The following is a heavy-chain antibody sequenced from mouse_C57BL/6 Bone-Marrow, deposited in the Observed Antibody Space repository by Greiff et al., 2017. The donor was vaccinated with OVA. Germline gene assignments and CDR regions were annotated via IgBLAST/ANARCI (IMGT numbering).Heavy chain of an antibody. J-gene: IGHJ4*01. V-gene: IGHV1-26*01. D-gene: IGHD2-4*01. CDR2: INPNNGGT. CDR3: ARCGLRGAMDY. CDR1: GYTFTDYY. Sequence: VQLQQSGPELVKPGASVKISCKASGYTFTDYYMNWVKQSHGKSLEWIGDINPNNGGTSYNQKFKGKATLTVDKSSSTAYMELRSLTSEDSAFYYCARCGLRGAMDYWGQGTSVTVSS.